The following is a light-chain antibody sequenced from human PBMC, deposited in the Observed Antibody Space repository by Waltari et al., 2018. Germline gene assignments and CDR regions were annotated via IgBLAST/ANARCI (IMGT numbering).Light chain of an antibody. V-gene: IGKV3-15*01. J-gene: IGKJ4*01. CDR2: EIS. CDR3: QQYGSWPLT. Sequence: ETVLTQSPVTLSVSPGDRVALSCRASQGVSGFLAWYQQKPGQAPRLLVYEISTRDTGIPARCSGSGSETEFTLTISGLQSEDFAVYYCQQYGSWPLTFGGGTKVDLK. CDR1: QGVSGF.